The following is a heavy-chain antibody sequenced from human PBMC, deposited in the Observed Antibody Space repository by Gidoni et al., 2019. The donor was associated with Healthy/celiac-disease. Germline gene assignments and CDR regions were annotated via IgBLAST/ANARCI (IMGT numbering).Heavy chain of an antibody. V-gene: IGHV4-39*01. D-gene: IGHD6-19*01. CDR3: ARRGSGWYGFSVFDY. CDR2: IYYSGST. J-gene: IGHJ4*02. Sequence: QLQLQESGPGLVKPSETLSLTCTVSGGSISSSSYYWGWIRQPPGKGLEWIGSIYYSGSTYYNPSLKSRVTISVDTSKNQFSLKLSSVTAADTAVYYCARRGSGWYGFSVFDYWGQGTLVTVSS. CDR1: GGSISSSSYY.